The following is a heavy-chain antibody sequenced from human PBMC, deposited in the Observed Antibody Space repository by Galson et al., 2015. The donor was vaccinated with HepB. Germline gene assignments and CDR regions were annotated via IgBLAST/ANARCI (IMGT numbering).Heavy chain of an antibody. CDR2: IKQDGSEK. CDR3: ARGPYYYGSGSYYPPLDY. V-gene: IGHV3-7*03. Sequence: SLRLSCAASGFTFSSYRMSWVRQAPGKGLEWVANIKQDGSEKYYVDSVKGRFIISRDNAKNSLYLQMNSLRAEDTAVYYCARGPYYYGSGSYYPPLDYWGQGTLVTVSS. D-gene: IGHD3-10*01. J-gene: IGHJ4*02. CDR1: GFTFSSYR.